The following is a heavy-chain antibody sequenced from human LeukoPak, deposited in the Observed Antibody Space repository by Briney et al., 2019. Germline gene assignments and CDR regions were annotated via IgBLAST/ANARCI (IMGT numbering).Heavy chain of an antibody. CDR2: ITWNSDSI. V-gene: IGHV3-9*01. J-gene: IGHJ4*02. D-gene: IGHD5-18*01. Sequence: GGSLRLSCAASGFTFDDCAMHWVRQAPGKVLEWVSGITWNSDSIGYADSVKGRFTISRDNAKNSLYLQMNSLRAEDTALYYCAKDPRDHSYGWSWRYFDYWGQGTLVTVSS. CDR1: GFTFDDCA. CDR3: AKDPRDHSYGWSWRYFDY.